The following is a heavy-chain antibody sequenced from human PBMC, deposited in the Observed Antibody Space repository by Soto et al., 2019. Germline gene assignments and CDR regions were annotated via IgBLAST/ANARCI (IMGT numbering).Heavy chain of an antibody. Sequence: QVQLQESGPGLVKPSQTLSLTCTVSGGSISSGGYYWSWIRQHPGKGLEWIGYIHYSGSTYYNPSLQSRVTISVDPAKSHFSLKLSSVAAAGTAVYYGAGGGEYSSRPELDYWGQGTLVTVSS. J-gene: IGHJ4*02. CDR3: AGGGEYSSRPELDY. D-gene: IGHD6-13*01. V-gene: IGHV4-31*03. CDR1: GGSISSGGYY. CDR2: IHYSGST.